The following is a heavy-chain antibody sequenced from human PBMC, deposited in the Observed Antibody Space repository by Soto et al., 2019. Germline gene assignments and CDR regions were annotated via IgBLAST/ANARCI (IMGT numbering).Heavy chain of an antibody. CDR1: GFTFSSYA. J-gene: IGHJ4*02. CDR2: ISGSGGST. V-gene: IGHV3-23*01. Sequence: EVQLLESGGGLVQPGGSLRLSCAASGFTFSSYAMSWVRQAPGKGLEWVSAISGSGGSTYYADSVKGRFTISRDNSKNTLYLQMKSLRAEDTAVYYCAKARLQDTMVRGVQPYWGQGTLVTVSS. D-gene: IGHD3-10*01. CDR3: AKARLQDTMVRGVQPY.